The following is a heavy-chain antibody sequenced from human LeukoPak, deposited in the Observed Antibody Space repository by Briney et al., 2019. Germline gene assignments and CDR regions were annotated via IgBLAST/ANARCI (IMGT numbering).Heavy chain of an antibody. D-gene: IGHD3-10*01. CDR3: ASYIMVRGRDPIDAFDI. V-gene: IGHV3-23*01. CDR2: ISGSGTIT. Sequence: GGSLRLSCAASGFTFTDYAMNWVRQAPGKGLEWVSTISGSGTITYYADSVRGRFTISRDNSKNTLYLQMNSLRAEDTAVYYCASYIMVRGRDPIDAFDIWGQGTMVTVSS. CDR1: GFTFTDYA. J-gene: IGHJ3*02.